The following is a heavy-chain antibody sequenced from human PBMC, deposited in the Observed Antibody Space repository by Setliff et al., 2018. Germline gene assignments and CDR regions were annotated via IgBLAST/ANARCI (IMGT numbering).Heavy chain of an antibody. J-gene: IGHJ4*02. Sequence: KPSETLSLTCSVSDGSMTSGSYYWGWIRQPPGKGLEWIGSVYYSGTAYYNPSLKSRLYMSVDTSKNQFALKVISVTAADTAVYYCARLSCSSNSCPFDYWVQGTLVTVSS. CDR2: VYYSGTA. CDR1: DGSMTSGSYY. V-gene: IGHV4-39*06. D-gene: IGHD2-2*01. CDR3: ARLSCSSNSCPFDY.